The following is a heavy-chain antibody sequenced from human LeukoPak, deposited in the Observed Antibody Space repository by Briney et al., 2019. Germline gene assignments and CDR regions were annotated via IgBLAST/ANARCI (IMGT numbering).Heavy chain of an antibody. CDR1: GFTVSSNY. CDR3: ARGGLLIAAAAPFDY. J-gene: IGHJ4*02. D-gene: IGHD6-13*01. CDR2: IYSGGST. V-gene: IGHV3-53*01. Sequence: GGSLRLSCAASGFTVSSNYMSWVRQAPGKGLEWVSVIYSGGSTYYADSVKGRYTISRDNSKNTLYLQMNSLRAEDTAVYYCARGGLLIAAAAPFDYWGQGTLVTVSS.